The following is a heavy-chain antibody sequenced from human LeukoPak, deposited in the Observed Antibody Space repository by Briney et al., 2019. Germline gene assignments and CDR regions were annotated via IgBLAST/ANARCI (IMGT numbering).Heavy chain of an antibody. CDR1: GGTFSSYA. J-gene: IGHJ4*02. D-gene: IGHD3-3*01. V-gene: IGHV1-69*04. Sequence: SVKVSCKASGGTFSSYAISWVRQAPGQGLEWMGRIIPILGIANYAQKFQGRVTITADKSTSTAYMELSSLRSEDTAVYYCASSVGTYTIFGVVSPYWGQGTLVTVSS. CDR2: IIPILGIA. CDR3: ASSVGTYTIFGVVSPY.